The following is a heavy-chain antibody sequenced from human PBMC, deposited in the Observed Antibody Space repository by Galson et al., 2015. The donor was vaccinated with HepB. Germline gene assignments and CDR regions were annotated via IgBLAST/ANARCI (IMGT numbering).Heavy chain of an antibody. V-gene: IGHV3-15*01. CDR2: IKSKTDGGTT. Sequence: SLRLSCAASGFTFSNAWMSWVRQAPGKGLEWVGRIKSKTDGGTTDYAAPVKGRFTISRDDSKNTLYLQMNSLKTEDTAVYYCTTNYYYDSSGYILRVYWGQGTLVTVSS. D-gene: IGHD3-22*01. J-gene: IGHJ4*02. CDR1: GFTFSNAW. CDR3: TTNYYYDSSGYILRVY.